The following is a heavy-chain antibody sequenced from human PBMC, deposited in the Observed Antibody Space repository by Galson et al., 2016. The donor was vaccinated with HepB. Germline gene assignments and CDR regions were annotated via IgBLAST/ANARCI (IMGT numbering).Heavy chain of an antibody. Sequence: QSGAEVKKSGESLRISCKGSGYRFTSYWITWVRQMPGKGLEWMAMIDPSDSYTYYSPSFDGHVTISTDRSISTAYLEWSSLKASDTAIYYCARHIYCSSRSCYWGSHYYNGMDVWGQGTTVTVSS. CDR1: GYRFTSYW. V-gene: IGHV5-10-1*01. D-gene: IGHD2-2*01. CDR2: IDPSDSYT. CDR3: ARHIYCSSRSCYWGSHYYNGMDV. J-gene: IGHJ6*02.